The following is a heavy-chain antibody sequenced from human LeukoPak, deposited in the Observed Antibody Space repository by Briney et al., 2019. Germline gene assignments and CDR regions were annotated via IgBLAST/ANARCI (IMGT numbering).Heavy chain of an antibody. Sequence: GGSLRPSCAASGFTFSSYSMNWVRQAPGKGLEWVSSISSSSSYIYYADSVKGRFTISRDNAKNSLYLQMNSLRAEDTAVYYCASDVVVVAATQEVDVWGQGTTVTVSS. CDR3: ASDVVVVAATQEVDV. J-gene: IGHJ6*02. D-gene: IGHD2-15*01. V-gene: IGHV3-21*01. CDR1: GFTFSSYS. CDR2: ISSSSSYI.